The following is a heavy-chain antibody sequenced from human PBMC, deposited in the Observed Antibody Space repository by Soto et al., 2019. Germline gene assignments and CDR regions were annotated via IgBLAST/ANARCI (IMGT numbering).Heavy chain of an antibody. CDR3: SSPDGGTAVAGTKGLPPLYR. V-gene: IGHV1-69*01. CDR2: IIPIFGTA. Sequence: SVKVSCKASGGTFSGYAIIWGRQAPGRGLEWMGGIIPIFGTANYAQKFQGRVTITADEYTSTAYMELSSLRSEDTAAYYCSSPDGGTAVAGTKGLPPLYRWGQGTLVTVSS. J-gene: IGHJ5*02. D-gene: IGHD6-19*01. CDR1: GGTFSGYA.